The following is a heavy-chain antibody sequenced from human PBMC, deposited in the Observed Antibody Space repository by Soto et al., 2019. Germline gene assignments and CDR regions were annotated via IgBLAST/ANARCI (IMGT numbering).Heavy chain of an antibody. CDR2: ISSSGSTI. CDR1: GFTFSDYY. CDR3: ASRGYCSGGSCYFRRFFDY. J-gene: IGHJ4*02. Sequence: GGSLRLSCAASGFTFSDYYMSWIRQAPGKGLEWVSYISSSGSTIYYADTVKGRFTISRDNAKNSLDLQMNSLRAEDTAVYYCASRGYCSGGSCYFRRFFDYWGQGTLVTVSS. V-gene: IGHV3-11*01. D-gene: IGHD2-15*01.